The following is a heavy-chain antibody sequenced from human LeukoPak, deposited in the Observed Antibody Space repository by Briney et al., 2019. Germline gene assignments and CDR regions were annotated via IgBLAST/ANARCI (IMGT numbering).Heavy chain of an antibody. CDR1: GFTFSSYA. CDR2: ISGSGGST. CDR3: AKPEGEVVTPYDAFDI. J-gene: IGHJ3*02. V-gene: IGHV3-23*01. Sequence: GGSLRLSCAASGFTFSSYAMSWVRHAPGKGLEWVSAISGSGGSTYYADSVKGRFTISRDNSKNTLYLQMNSLRAEDTAVYYCAKPEGEVVTPYDAFDIWGQGTMVTVSS. D-gene: IGHD2-15*01.